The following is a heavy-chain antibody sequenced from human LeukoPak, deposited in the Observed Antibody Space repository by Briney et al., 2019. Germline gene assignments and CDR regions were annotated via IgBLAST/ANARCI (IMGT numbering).Heavy chain of an antibody. CDR1: GFTVSSNY. Sequence: GGSLRLSXAASGFTVSSNYMSWVRQAPGKGLEWVSVIYSGGSTYYADSVKGRFTISRDNSKNTLYLQMNSLRAEDTAVYYCARVSVFSGSYLDYWGQGTLVTVSS. V-gene: IGHV3-53*01. CDR3: ARVSVFSGSYLDY. CDR2: IYSGGST. J-gene: IGHJ4*02. D-gene: IGHD1-26*01.